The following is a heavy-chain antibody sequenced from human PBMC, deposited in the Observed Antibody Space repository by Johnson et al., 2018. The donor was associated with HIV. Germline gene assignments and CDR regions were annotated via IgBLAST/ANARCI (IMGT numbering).Heavy chain of an antibody. CDR3: AGGRGWVTLNAFDM. J-gene: IGHJ3*02. V-gene: IGHV3-11*04. CDR1: GFTFSDFY. D-gene: IGHD4-23*01. CDR2: ISSSGGTI. Sequence: QVQLVESGGGLVKPGGSLRLSCAVSGFTFSDFYMSWIRQAPGKGLEWVSYISSSGGTIYYADSVKGRFTISRDNAKNSLYLQMNRLRADDTAVYYCAGGRGWVTLNAFDMGARGHWSPSLQ.